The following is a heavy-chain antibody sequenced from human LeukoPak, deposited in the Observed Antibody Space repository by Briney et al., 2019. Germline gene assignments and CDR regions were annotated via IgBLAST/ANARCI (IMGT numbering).Heavy chain of an antibody. Sequence: GRSLRLSCAASGFTFSSYAMHWVRQAPGKGLEWVAVISYDGSNKYYADSVKGRFTISRDNSKDTLYLQMNSLRAEDTAVYYCASGEDPATYYYYYGMDVWGQGTTVTVSS. CDR3: ASGEDPATYYYYYGMDV. J-gene: IGHJ6*02. V-gene: IGHV3-30*04. CDR1: GFTFSSYA. CDR2: ISYDGSNK.